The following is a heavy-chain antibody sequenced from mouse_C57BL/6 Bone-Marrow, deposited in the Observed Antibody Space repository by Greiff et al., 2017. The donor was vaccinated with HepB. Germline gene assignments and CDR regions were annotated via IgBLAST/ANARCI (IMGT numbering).Heavy chain of an antibody. V-gene: IGHV6-3*01. CDR3: TGYYGLYWYFDV. CDR1: GFTFSNYW. CDR2: IRLKSDNYAT. J-gene: IGHJ1*03. Sequence: EVKLVESGGGLVQPGGSMKLSCVASGFTFSNYWMNWVRQSPEKGLEWVAQIRLKSDNYATHYAESVKGRFTISRDDSKSSVYLQMNNLRAEDTGTYYCTGYYGLYWYFDVWGTGTTVTVSS. D-gene: IGHD1-1*01.